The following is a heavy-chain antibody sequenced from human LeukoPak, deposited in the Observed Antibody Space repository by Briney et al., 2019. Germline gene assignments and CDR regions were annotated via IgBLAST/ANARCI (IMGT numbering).Heavy chain of an antibody. J-gene: IGHJ4*02. D-gene: IGHD2-2*01. CDR1: GGSISSSSYH. CDR2: MCYSGST. Sequence: SETLSLTCTVSGGSISSSSYHWGWIRQPPGKGLEWIGSMCYSGSTYYNPSLKSRVTVSVDTSKNQFSLNLSSVTAADTAVYYCARISIVVVPAYFDYWGQGTLVTVSS. V-gene: IGHV4-39*01. CDR3: ARISIVVVPAYFDY.